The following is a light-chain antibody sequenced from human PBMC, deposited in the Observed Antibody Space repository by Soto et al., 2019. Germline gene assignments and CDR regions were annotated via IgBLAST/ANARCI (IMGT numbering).Light chain of an antibody. CDR2: GAS. CDR3: QEYDNWLTWT. J-gene: IGKJ1*01. Sequence: EIVMTQSPATLSVSPGERATLSCRASQSVSRNLAWYQQKPGQAPRLLMYGASTRATGIPARFSGSGSGTEFTLTISSLQSEDFAVYYCQEYDNWLTWTFGQGIKVDIK. CDR1: QSVSRN. V-gene: IGKV3-15*01.